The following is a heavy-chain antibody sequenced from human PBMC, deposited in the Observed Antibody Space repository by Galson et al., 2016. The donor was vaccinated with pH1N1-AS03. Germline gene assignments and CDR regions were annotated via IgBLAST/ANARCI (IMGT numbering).Heavy chain of an antibody. Sequence: SVKVSCKASGGTFSTYSISWVRQAPGQGLEWMGAIIPVFGITNYAQKFQGKVTISADASANTAFVEVSSLKVEDTAVYYCAREPWGSTQGEYWGQGTLVTVSS. CDR1: GGTFSTYS. D-gene: IGHD3-16*01. CDR2: IIPVFGIT. J-gene: IGHJ4*02. V-gene: IGHV1-69*13. CDR3: AREPWGSTQGEY.